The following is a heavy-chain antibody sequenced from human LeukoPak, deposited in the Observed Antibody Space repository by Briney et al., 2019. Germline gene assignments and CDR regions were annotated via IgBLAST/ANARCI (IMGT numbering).Heavy chain of an antibody. J-gene: IGHJ6*04. D-gene: IGHD3-10*01. Sequence: PGGSLRLSCAASGFTFSSYSMNWVRQGPGKGLEWVSSISSSSSYIYYADSVKGRFTISRDNAKNSLYLQMNSLRAEDTAVYYCASAGGSGGDVWGKGTTVTVSS. CDR1: GFTFSSYS. CDR3: ASAGGSGGDV. CDR2: ISSSSSYI. V-gene: IGHV3-21*01.